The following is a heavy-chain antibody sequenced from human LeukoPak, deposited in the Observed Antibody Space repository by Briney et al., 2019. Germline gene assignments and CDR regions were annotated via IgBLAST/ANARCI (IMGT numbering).Heavy chain of an antibody. D-gene: IGHD3-3*01. J-gene: IGHJ5*02. CDR2: IYYTGPT. V-gene: IGHV4-39*01. CDR3: ARGLKYYDFWSAYYSP. Sequence: SETLSLTCTVSGVSISTSRYYWGWIRQPPGKGLEWIGNIYYTGPTYYNASLESRVTISLDTSKNQFSLKLSSVTAADTAVYFCARGLKYYDFWSAYYSPWGPGTLVTVSS. CDR1: GVSISTSRYY.